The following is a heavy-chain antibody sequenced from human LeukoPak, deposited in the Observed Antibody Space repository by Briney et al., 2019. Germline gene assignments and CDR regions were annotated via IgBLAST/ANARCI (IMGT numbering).Heavy chain of an antibody. V-gene: IGHV1-2*02. D-gene: IGHD3-16*01. J-gene: IGHJ6*03. CDR3: AREVGYYYYYMDV. CDR2: INPNSGGT. Sequence: ASVKVSCKASGYTFTGYYTHWVRQAPGQGLEWMGWINPNSGGTNYALKFQGRVTMTRDTSISTAYMELSRLRSDDTAVYYCAREVGYYYYYMDVWGKGTTVTVSS. CDR1: GYTFTGYY.